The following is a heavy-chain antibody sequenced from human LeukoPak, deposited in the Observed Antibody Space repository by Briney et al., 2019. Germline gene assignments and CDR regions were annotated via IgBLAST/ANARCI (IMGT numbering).Heavy chain of an antibody. Sequence: SLKSRVTISVDTSKNQFSLKLSSVTAADTAVYYCARRAGYSSPRGYYYGMDVWGQGTTVTVSS. CDR3: ARRAGYSSPRGYYYGMDV. J-gene: IGHJ6*02. V-gene: IGHV4-39*01. D-gene: IGHD6-13*01.